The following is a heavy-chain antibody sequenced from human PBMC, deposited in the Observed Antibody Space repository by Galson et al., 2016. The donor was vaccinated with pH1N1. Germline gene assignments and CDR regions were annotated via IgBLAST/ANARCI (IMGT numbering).Heavy chain of an antibody. D-gene: IGHD3-3*01. CDR2: ICWHDEK. CDR1: GFSLDTSGVG. Sequence: PALVKPTQTLTLTCTVSGFSLDTSGVGVGWIRQPPGKALEWLGDICWHDEKRYSPSLRNRLTITKYASKNQVVLTMTNVDPVDTATYFCAHRRSPYVDFCGGPNWFDSWGQGTLVIVSS. CDR3: AHRRSPYVDFCGGPNWFDS. J-gene: IGHJ5*01. V-gene: IGHV2-5*01.